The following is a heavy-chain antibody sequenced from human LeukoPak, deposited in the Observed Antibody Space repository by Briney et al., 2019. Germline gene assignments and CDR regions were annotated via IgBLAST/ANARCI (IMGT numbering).Heavy chain of an antibody. CDR3: ARLFASTGDS. CDR2: ISSISTTM. Sequence: QTGGSLRLSCAASGFTFSSYSMNWVRQAPGKGLEWVSYISSISTTMYYADSVKGRFTISRDNAKNSLYLQMDSLRDEDTAVYYCARLFASTGDSWGQGTLVTVSS. D-gene: IGHD2-8*02. CDR1: GFTFSSYS. V-gene: IGHV3-48*02. J-gene: IGHJ4*02.